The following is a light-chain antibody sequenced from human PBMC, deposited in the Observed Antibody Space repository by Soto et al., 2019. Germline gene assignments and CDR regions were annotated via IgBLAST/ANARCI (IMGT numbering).Light chain of an antibody. Sequence: EIVLTQSPGTLSLSPGERATLSCRASQSVSSSYLAWYQQKPGQAPRLLIYGASSRATGIPDRFSGSGSGTDFTLTNSRLDLEDFAVYYCHQYDSSPLTFGGGTKVEIK. CDR2: GAS. CDR1: QSVSSSY. J-gene: IGKJ4*01. V-gene: IGKV3-20*01. CDR3: HQYDSSPLT.